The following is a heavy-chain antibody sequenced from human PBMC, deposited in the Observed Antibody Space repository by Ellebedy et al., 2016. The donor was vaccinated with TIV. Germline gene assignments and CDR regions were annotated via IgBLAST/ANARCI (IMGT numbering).Heavy chain of an antibody. J-gene: IGHJ4*02. Sequence: SETLSLTXTFSGGSITSYYWNWIRQAPGKGLEWIGFVFHNGNTKSNPALKSRVTISVDTSKNQFSLKLSSVTAADTAVYYCARDKRGYFDYWGQGTLVTVSS. CDR1: GGSITSYY. V-gene: IGHV4-59*12. CDR2: VFHNGNT. CDR3: ARDKRGYFDY. D-gene: IGHD1-1*01.